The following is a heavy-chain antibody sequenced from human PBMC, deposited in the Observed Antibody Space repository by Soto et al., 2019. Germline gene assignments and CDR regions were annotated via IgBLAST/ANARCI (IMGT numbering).Heavy chain of an antibody. Sequence: ASVKVSCKASGYTFTSYGISWVRQAPGQGLEWMGWISAYNGNTNYAQKLQGRVTMTTDTSTSTAYMELRSLRSDDTAVYYCARQAMVRGVPYYYCGMDVWGQGTTVTVSS. J-gene: IGHJ6*02. CDR2: ISAYNGNT. CDR1: GYTFTSYG. V-gene: IGHV1-18*01. D-gene: IGHD3-10*01. CDR3: ARQAMVRGVPYYYCGMDV.